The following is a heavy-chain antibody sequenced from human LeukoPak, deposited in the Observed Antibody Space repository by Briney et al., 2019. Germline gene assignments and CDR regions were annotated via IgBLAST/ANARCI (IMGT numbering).Heavy chain of an antibody. CDR2: IIPIFGIA. V-gene: IGHV1-69*04. D-gene: IGHD3-16*02. CDR1: GGTFSSYA. Sequence: AASVKVSCKASGGTFSSYAISWVRQAPGQGLEWMGRIIPIFGIANYAQKFQGRVTITADKSTSTAYMELRSLRSDDTAVYYCARDLTITFGGVIVPFDYWGQGTLVTVSS. J-gene: IGHJ4*02. CDR3: ARDLTITFGGVIVPFDY.